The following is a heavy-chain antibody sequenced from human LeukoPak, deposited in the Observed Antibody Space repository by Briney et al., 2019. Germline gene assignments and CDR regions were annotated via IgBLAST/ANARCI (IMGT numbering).Heavy chain of an antibody. J-gene: IGHJ4*02. CDR2: IYYSGST. D-gene: IGHD3-10*01. CDR3: ARDGYAHIYGSGSPVY. V-gene: IGHV4-39*07. CDR1: GGSISSSSYY. Sequence: SETLSLTCTVSGGSISSSSYYWGWIRQPPGKGLEWIGSIYYSGSTYYNPSLKSRVTISVDTSKNQFSLKLSSVTAADTAVYYCARDGYAHIYGSGSPVYWGQGTLVTVSS.